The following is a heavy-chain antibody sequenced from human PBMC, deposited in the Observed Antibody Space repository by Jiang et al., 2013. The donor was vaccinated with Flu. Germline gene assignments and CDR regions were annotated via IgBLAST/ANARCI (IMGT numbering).Heavy chain of an antibody. Sequence: GTANYAXKFQGRVTITADESTSTAYMELSSLRSEDTAVYYCARLGYYDSSGDYWGQGTLVTVSS. D-gene: IGHD3-22*01. CDR2: GTA. V-gene: IGHV1-69*01. CDR3: ARLGYYDSSGDY. J-gene: IGHJ4*02.